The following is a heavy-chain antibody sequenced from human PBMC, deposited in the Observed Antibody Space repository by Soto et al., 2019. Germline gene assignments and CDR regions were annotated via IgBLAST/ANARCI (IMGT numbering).Heavy chain of an antibody. D-gene: IGHD3-3*01. CDR2: IWYDGSNK. J-gene: IGHJ5*02. CDR3: ARGPLEWLYQNWFDP. CDR1: GFTFSSYG. V-gene: IGHV3-33*01. Sequence: SGGSLRLSCAASGFTFSSYGMHWDRQAPGKGLEWVAVIWYDGSNKYYADSVKGRFTISRDNSKNTLYLQMNSLRAEDTAVYYCARGPLEWLYQNWFDPWGQGTLVTVSS.